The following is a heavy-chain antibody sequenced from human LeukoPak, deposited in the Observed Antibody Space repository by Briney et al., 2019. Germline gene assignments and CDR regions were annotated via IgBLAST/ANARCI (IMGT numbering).Heavy chain of an antibody. Sequence: SETLSLTCAVSGYSISSGYYWGWIRQPPGKGPEWIGSIYHSGSTYYNPSLKSRVTISVDTSKNQFSLKLSSVTAADTAVYYCARGPGSGSYDFDYWGQGTLVTVSS. CDR2: IYHSGST. J-gene: IGHJ4*02. V-gene: IGHV4-38-2*01. CDR3: ARGPGSGSYDFDY. D-gene: IGHD3-10*01. CDR1: GYSISSGYY.